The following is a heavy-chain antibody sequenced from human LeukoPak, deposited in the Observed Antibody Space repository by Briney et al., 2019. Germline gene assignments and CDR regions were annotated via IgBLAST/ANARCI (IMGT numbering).Heavy chain of an antibody. V-gene: IGHV3-48*01. CDR2: ISTSSITK. J-gene: IGHJ4*02. CDR1: GFTLSNYN. D-gene: IGHD6-13*01. Sequence: GGSLRLSCAASGFTLSNYNMNWVRQAPGKRLEWVSYISTSSITKYYADSVKGRFTISRDNARHSLYLQMNSLRAEDTAVYYCARAPPYSSSWYGDYWGQGTLVTVSS. CDR3: ARAPPYSSSWYGDY.